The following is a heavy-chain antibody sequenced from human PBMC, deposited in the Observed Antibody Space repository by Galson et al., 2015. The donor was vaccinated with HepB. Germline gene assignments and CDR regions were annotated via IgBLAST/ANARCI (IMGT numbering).Heavy chain of an antibody. CDR2: ISRSSDSM. CDR3: AKDPVECLWPDNWFDP. D-gene: IGHD3-3*01. CDR1: GFTFSTYS. J-gene: IGHJ5*02. V-gene: IGHV3-48*01. Sequence: SLRLSCAASGFTFSTYSMYWVRQAPGKGLEWVSNISRSSDSMYYADSVRGRSTISRDNAKNSVYLQMNSLTAEDTAIYYCAKDPVECLWPDNWFDPWGQGTLVTVSA.